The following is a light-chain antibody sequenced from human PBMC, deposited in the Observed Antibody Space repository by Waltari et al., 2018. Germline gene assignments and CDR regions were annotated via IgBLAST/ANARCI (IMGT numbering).Light chain of an antibody. CDR3: QQFNNYPST. Sequence: IQLTQSPSSLSASVGDRVTITCRASQGVSTYLAWYQHKPGRAPKLLISAASTLQSGVPSRFSARGSGTDFTLTINSLQPQDFATYYCQQFNNYPSTFGQGTRLEIQ. J-gene: IGKJ5*01. CDR1: QGVSTY. CDR2: AAS. V-gene: IGKV1-9*01.